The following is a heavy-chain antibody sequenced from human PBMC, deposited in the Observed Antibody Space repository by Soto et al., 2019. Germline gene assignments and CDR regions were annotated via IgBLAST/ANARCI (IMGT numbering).Heavy chain of an antibody. CDR3: AKDLVVLMVYATDAFDI. J-gene: IGHJ3*02. CDR2: ISGSGGST. CDR1: GFTFSSYA. D-gene: IGHD2-8*01. Sequence: GGSLRLSCAASGFTFSSYAMSWVRQAPGKGLEWVSAISGSGGSTYYADSVKGRFTISRDNSKNTLYLQMNSLRAEDTAVYYCAKDLVVLMVYATDAFDIWGQGTMVTVSS. V-gene: IGHV3-23*01.